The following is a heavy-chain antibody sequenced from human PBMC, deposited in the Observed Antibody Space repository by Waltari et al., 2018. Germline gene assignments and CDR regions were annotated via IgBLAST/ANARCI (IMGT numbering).Heavy chain of an antibody. CDR3: ARVRSIMGRFLGFDY. D-gene: IGHD3-3*02. Sequence: EVQLVETGGGLIQPGGSLILSCAASGLSFRTTYLNWVRPAPGKGLEWVSVIYRSGDAYYADFVKGRFTISRDNSKNTLYLQMNSLRAEDTAVYYCARVRSIMGRFLGFDYWGQGTLVTVSS. CDR2: IYRSGDA. J-gene: IGHJ4*02. CDR1: GLSFRTTY. V-gene: IGHV3-53*02.